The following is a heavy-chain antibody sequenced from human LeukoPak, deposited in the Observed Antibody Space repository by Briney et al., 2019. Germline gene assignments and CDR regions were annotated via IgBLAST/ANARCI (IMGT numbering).Heavy chain of an antibody. CDR1: GFTFSSYW. CDR2: IKQDGSEK. V-gene: IGHV3-7*01. J-gene: IGHJ4*02. Sequence: GGSLRLSCAASGFTFSSYWMSWVRQAPGKGLEWVANIKQDGSEKYYVDSVKGRLTISRDNAKKSLFLQMNSLRAEDTAVYYCARTGDYGSGRYFRPFDYWGQGTLVTVSS. D-gene: IGHD3-10*01. CDR3: ARTGDYGSGRYFRPFDY.